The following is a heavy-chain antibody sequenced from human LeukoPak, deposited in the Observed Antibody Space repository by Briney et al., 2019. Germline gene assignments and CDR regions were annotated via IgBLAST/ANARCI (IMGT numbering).Heavy chain of an antibody. J-gene: IGHJ6*04. CDR3: ASGDCSGGSCYLTLYYYYGMDV. Sequence: ASVKVSCKASGYTFTSYDINWVRQATGQGLEWMGWMNPNSGNTGYAQKFQGRVTMTRNTSISTAYMELSSLRSEDTAVYYCASGDCSGGSCYLTLYYYYGMDVWGKGTTVTVSS. CDR2: MNPNSGNT. CDR1: GYTFTSYD. V-gene: IGHV1-8*01. D-gene: IGHD2-15*01.